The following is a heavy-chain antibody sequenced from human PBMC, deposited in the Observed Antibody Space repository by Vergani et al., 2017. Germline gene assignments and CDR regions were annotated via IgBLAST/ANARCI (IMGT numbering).Heavy chain of an antibody. CDR3: AYNRYCSSTSCYTAPGGY. V-gene: IGHV3-23*01. CDR1: GFAFSRYA. Sequence: EVQLLESGGRLVQPGGSLRLSCVASGFAFSRYAMSWVRQAPGKGLEWVSGLTASGSGISYADSVRGRFTISRDNSKNTLYLQMNSLRAEDTAVYYCAYNRYCSSTSCYTAPGGYWGQGTLVTVSS. CDR2: LTASGSGI. D-gene: IGHD2-2*02. J-gene: IGHJ4*02.